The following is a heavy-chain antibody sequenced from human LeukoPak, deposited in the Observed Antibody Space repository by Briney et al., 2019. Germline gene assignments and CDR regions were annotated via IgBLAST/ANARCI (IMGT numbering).Heavy chain of an antibody. CDR3: ARRGYCSGGSCYSNWFDP. J-gene: IGHJ5*02. CDR1: GYSFTSYW. Sequence: GASLKISCKGSGYSFTSYWIGWVRQMPGKGLEWMGIIYPGDSDTRYSPSFQGQVTISADKSISTAYLQWSSLKASDTAMYYCARRGYCSGGSCYSNWFDPWGQGTLVTVSS. V-gene: IGHV5-51*01. CDR2: IYPGDSDT. D-gene: IGHD2-15*01.